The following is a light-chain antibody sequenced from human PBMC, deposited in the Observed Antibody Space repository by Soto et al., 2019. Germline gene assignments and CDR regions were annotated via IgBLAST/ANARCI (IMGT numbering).Light chain of an antibody. J-gene: IGLJ3*02. CDR1: SSDVGSYNF. Sequence: QSALTQPASVSGSPGQSITISCTGSSSDVGSYNFVSWHQQHPGKAPKLMIYEGSKRPSGVSNRFSGSKSGNTASLTISGLQAEDEADYYCCSYAGSSTWVFGGGTKLTFL. CDR3: CSYAGSSTWV. V-gene: IGLV2-23*01. CDR2: EGS.